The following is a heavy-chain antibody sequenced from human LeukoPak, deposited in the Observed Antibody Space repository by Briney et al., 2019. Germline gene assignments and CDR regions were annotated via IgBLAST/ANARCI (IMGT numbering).Heavy chain of an antibody. Sequence: SGTLSLTCAVSGASISSTTNWWSWVRQPPGKGLEWIGEIHQSGSTNYNPSLKSRVAISVDKPKNQFSLKMTSVTAADTAVYYCARGLVDTGRSRFDYWGQGTLVTVSS. V-gene: IGHV4-4*02. J-gene: IGHJ4*02. CDR3: ARGLVDTGRSRFDY. D-gene: IGHD5-12*01. CDR2: IHQSGST. CDR1: GASISSTTNW.